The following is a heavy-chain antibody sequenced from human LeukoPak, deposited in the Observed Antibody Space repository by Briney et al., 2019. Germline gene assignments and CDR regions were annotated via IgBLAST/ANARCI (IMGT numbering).Heavy chain of an antibody. Sequence: PGGYLRLSCTASGFTFGDYAISWVRQAPGKGLEWVGLIRSKTYGETTEYAASVKGRFTISRDDSKSIAYVQMNSLKTEDTAVYYCARYYYDTRDYSRYFDSWGQGTLVTVSS. D-gene: IGHD3-22*01. CDR3: ARYYYDTRDYSRYFDS. CDR2: IRSKTYGETT. V-gene: IGHV3-49*04. J-gene: IGHJ4*02. CDR1: GFTFGDYA.